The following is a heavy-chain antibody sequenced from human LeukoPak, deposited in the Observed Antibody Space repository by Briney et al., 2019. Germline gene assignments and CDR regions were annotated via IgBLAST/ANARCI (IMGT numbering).Heavy chain of an antibody. V-gene: IGHV3-23*01. CDR2: ISGSGGST. Sequence: GGSLRLSCAASGFTFSSYAMSWVRQAPGKGLEWVSAISGSGGSTYYADSVKGRFTISRDNAKNSLYLQMNSLRDEDTAVYYCARDYDFWSNWGQGTLVTVSS. CDR3: ARDYDFWSN. CDR1: GFTFSSYA. J-gene: IGHJ4*02. D-gene: IGHD3-3*01.